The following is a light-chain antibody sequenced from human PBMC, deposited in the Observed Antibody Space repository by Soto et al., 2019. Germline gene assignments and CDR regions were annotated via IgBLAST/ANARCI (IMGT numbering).Light chain of an antibody. CDR2: DAS. J-gene: IGKJ4*01. Sequence: EIVLTQSPGTLSLSPGERATLSCRASQTVCSTYLAWYQQKPGQPPRLLIYDASSRATGIPDRFSGSGSGTDFTLTISRLEPEDFAVYYCQHYGTSPHFGGGTKVEIK. V-gene: IGKV3-20*01. CDR3: QHYGTSPH. CDR1: QTVCSTY.